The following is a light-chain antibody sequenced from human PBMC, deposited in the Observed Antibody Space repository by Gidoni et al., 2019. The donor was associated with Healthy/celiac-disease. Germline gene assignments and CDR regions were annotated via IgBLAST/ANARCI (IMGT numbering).Light chain of an antibody. Sequence: DIQMTQSPSSLSASVGDRVIITCRASQSISSYLNWYQHKPGKAPKLLIYAASSLQSGVPSRFSGSGSGTDFTLTISSLQPEDFATYYCQQSYSTPQTFGQXTKVEIK. V-gene: IGKV1-39*01. CDR3: QQSYSTPQT. CDR1: QSISSY. CDR2: AAS. J-gene: IGKJ1*01.